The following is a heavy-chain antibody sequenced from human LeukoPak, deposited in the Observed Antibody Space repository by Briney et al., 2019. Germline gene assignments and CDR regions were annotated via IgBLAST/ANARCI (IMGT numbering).Heavy chain of an antibody. Sequence: ASVKVSCKASGYTFNTYGMNWVRQAPGQGLEWRGWINTNTGNPTYAQGFTGRFVFSLDTSVSTAYLQISSLKAEDTAVYYCARGSIGAPHHFDYWGQGTLVTVSS. CDR3: ARGSIGAPHHFDY. V-gene: IGHV7-4-1*02. J-gene: IGHJ4*02. CDR2: INTNTGNP. CDR1: GYTFNTYG. D-gene: IGHD3-10*01.